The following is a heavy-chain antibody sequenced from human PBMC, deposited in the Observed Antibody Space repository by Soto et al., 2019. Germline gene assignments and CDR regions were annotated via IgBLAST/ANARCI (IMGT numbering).Heavy chain of an antibody. CDR1: GYSFAGYW. D-gene: IGHD3-22*01. V-gene: IGHV5-10-1*01. Sequence: PGESLKISCMGSGYSFAGYWITWVRQKPGKGLEWMGRIDPSDSQTYYSPSFRGHVTISVTKSITTVFLQWSSLRASDTVMYYCARQIYDSDTGPNFQYYFDSWGQGTPVTVSS. J-gene: IGHJ4*02. CDR3: ARQIYDSDTGPNFQYYFDS. CDR2: IDPSDSQT.